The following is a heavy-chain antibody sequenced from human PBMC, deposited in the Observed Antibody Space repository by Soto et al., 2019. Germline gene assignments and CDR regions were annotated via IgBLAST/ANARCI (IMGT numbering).Heavy chain of an antibody. CDR2: IYYSGST. CDR3: ARSYGSGSYYDY. CDR1: GGSISPYY. J-gene: IGHJ4*02. Sequence: SETLSLTCTVSGGSISPYYWSWIRQPPGKGLEWIGYIYYSGSTNYNPSLKSRVTISVDTSKNQFSLKLSSVTAADTAVYYCARSYGSGSYYDYWGQGTLVTVSS. D-gene: IGHD3-10*01. V-gene: IGHV4-59*08.